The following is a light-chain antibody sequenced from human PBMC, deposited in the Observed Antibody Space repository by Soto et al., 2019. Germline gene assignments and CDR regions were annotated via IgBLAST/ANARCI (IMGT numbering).Light chain of an antibody. V-gene: IGLV2-14*01. CDR3: SSYTSSSTRLVV. CDR2: DVS. J-gene: IGLJ2*01. Sequence: QSALSQPASVSGSPGQSITISCTGTSSDVGGYNYVSWYQQHPGKAPKLMIYDVSNRPSGVSNRFSGSKSVNTSSLTISGLQAEDEADYYCSSYTSSSTRLVVFGGGTKRTVL. CDR1: SSDVGGYNY.